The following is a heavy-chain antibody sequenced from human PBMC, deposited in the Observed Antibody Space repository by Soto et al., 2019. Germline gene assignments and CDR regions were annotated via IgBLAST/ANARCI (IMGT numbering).Heavy chain of an antibody. J-gene: IGHJ5*02. Sequence: QVQLVQSGAEVKKPGASVKVSCKASGYTFATYDLAWVRQATGQGLEWMGWMNPYTGNTGYAQAFRGRLTMTRNTSITTAYRGLGRLTSEDPALYFWARELARSAPSPLAPGGQGPLVPVSS. V-gene: IGHV1-8*01. CDR3: ARELARSAPSPLAP. CDR2: MNPYTGNT. CDR1: GYTFATYD. D-gene: IGHD3-3*02.